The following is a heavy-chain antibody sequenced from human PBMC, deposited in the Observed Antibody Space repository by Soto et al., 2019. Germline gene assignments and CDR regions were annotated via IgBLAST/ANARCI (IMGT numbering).Heavy chain of an antibody. V-gene: IGHV3-23*01. J-gene: IGHJ3*01. Sequence: NFIHQAPWKWVEWVSTVSPGGDVSHYTDSVKGRFTISSDNSRRTLHLQMDSLRAEDAAVYFCVRRAITAATNWGAFDVWGQGTVV. CDR2: VSPGGDVS. CDR3: VRRAITAATNWGAFDV. D-gene: IGHD1-20*01.